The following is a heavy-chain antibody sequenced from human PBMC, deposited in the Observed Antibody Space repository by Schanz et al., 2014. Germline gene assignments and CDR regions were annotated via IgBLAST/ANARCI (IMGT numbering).Heavy chain of an antibody. Sequence: EVQLLESGGGVVQPGRPLRLSCAASGFTFSSYWMHWVRQVPGKGLVWVSRIKSDGSSTSYADSVKGRFTISRDNAKNTLYLQMNSLRPEDTAVYYCARKVVATIGGYYDNWGQGTLVIVSS. D-gene: IGHD5-12*01. V-gene: IGHV3-74*02. CDR2: IKSDGSST. CDR3: ARKVVATIGGYYDN. CDR1: GFTFSSYW. J-gene: IGHJ4*02.